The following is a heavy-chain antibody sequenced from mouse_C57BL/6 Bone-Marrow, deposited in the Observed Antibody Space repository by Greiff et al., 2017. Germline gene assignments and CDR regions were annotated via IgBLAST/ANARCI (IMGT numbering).Heavy chain of an antibody. CDR1: GYTFTDYY. CDR3: ASYYGSSYVDYFDY. Sequence: VQLQQSGPELVKPGASVKISGKASGYTFTDYYMNWVKQSHGKSLEWIGDINPNNGGTSYNQKFKGKATLTVDKSSSTAYMELRSLTSEDSAVYYCASYYGSSYVDYFDYWGQGTTLTVSS. CDR2: INPNNGGT. D-gene: IGHD1-1*01. V-gene: IGHV1-26*01. J-gene: IGHJ2*01.